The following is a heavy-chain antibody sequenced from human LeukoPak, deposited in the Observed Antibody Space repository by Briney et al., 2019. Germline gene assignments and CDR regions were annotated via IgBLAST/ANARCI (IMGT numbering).Heavy chain of an antibody. V-gene: IGHV1-8*01. CDR2: MSPKSGNT. CDR1: GYTFTNYD. Sequence: GASVKVSCKASGYTFTNYDINWVRQATGQGLEWMGWMSPKSGNTGYAQKFQGRVTMTSNTAISTAYMELSSLRSEDTAVYYCARDGDSSWYFIAYWGQGTLVTVSS. D-gene: IGHD6-13*01. CDR3: ARDGDSSWYFIAY. J-gene: IGHJ4*02.